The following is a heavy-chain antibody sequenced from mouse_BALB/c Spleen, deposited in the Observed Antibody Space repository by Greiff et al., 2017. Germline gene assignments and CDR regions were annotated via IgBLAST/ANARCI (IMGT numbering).Heavy chain of an antibody. D-gene: IGHD2-1*01. CDR2: SRNKANDYTT. CDR1: GFTFSDFY. V-gene: IGHV7-1*02. CDR3: ARDYGNYGGDYAMDY. Sequence: EVNVVESGGGLVQPGGSLRLSCATSGFTFSDFYMEWVRQPPGKRLEWIAASRNKANDYTTEYSASVKGRFIVSRDTSQSILYLQMNALRAEDTAIYYCARDYGNYGGDYAMDYWGQGTSVTVSS. J-gene: IGHJ4*01.